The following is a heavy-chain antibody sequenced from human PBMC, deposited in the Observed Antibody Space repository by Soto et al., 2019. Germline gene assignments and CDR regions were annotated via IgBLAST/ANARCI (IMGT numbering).Heavy chain of an antibody. D-gene: IGHD6-6*01. CDR1: CGSFSSYY. J-gene: IGHJ4*02. CDR3: ARTSRFDC. Sequence: QVQLQQWGAGLLKPSETLSLTCAVYCGSFSSYYWSWIRQPPGKGLEWIGEINHSGSTNYNPSLKSRVTMSVHTSQNQFSLKLSSVTAADTAVYYCARTSRFDCWGQGTLVTVSS. V-gene: IGHV4-34*01. CDR2: INHSGST.